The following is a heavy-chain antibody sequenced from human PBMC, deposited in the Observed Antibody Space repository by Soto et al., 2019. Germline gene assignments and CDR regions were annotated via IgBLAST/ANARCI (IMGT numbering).Heavy chain of an antibody. V-gene: IGHV1-18*01. CDR2: ISAHNGNT. J-gene: IGHJ4*02. CDR1: GYTFTSYG. CDR3: ARGRYGDY. Sequence: QVHLVQSGAEVKKPGASVKVSCKGSGYTFTSYGITWVRQAPGQGLEWMGWISAHNGNTDYAQRLQGRVSVTRDTSTSTAYMELRSLRSDDTAVYYCARGRYGDYWGQGALVTVSS. D-gene: IGHD1-1*01.